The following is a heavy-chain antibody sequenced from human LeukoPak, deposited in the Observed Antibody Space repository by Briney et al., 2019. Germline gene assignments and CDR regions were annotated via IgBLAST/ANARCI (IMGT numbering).Heavy chain of an antibody. V-gene: IGHV3-33*01. CDR2: IWYDGSHK. Sequence: GGSLRLSCGASGFTFSSYGMNWLRQAPGKGLEWVAVIWYDGSHKYYADSAKGRFTISRDNSKNTVSLQMDSLRVEDTALYYCARDLGGCGDRFCSYYFDHWGQGIQVAVSS. CDR3: ARDLGGCGDRFCSYYFDH. D-gene: IGHD2-21*02. J-gene: IGHJ4*02. CDR1: GFTFSSYG.